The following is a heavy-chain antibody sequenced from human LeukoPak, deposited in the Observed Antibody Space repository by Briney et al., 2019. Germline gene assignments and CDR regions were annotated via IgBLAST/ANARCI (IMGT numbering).Heavy chain of an antibody. CDR1: GFTFSSSA. J-gene: IGHJ4*02. Sequence: GVSLRLSCAASGFTFSSSAMSWVRQAPGKGLEWFSTISCSDTSTHYAVSVKGRFTISRDNSKNTLDLQMNSLRADDTAVYYCAKSGYNRFDYWGQGHLVTVSS. V-gene: IGHV3-23*01. CDR2: ISCSDTST. CDR3: AKSGYNRFDY. D-gene: IGHD5-24*01.